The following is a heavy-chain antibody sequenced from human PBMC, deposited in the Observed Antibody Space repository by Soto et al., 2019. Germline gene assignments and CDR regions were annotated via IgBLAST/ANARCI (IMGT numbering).Heavy chain of an antibody. J-gene: IGHJ6*02. D-gene: IGHD6-13*01. V-gene: IGHV5-51*01. CDR2: IYPGDSDT. CDR1: GYSFTSYW. Sequence: GESLKISCKGSGYSFTSYWIGWVRQMPGKGPEWMGIIYPGDSDTRYSPSFQGQVTILADKSISTAYLQWSSLKASDTAMYYCARTSAAGKNYYAMAVWGQGTTVTVSS. CDR3: ARTSAAGKNYYAMAV.